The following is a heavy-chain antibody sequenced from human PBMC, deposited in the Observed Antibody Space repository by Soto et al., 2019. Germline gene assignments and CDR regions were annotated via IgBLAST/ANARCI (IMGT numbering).Heavy chain of an antibody. D-gene: IGHD2-2*01. CDR3: TTDLVVVVPGGNWFDP. J-gene: IGHJ5*02. V-gene: IGHV3-15*01. CDR1: GITFSNAW. Sequence: PGGSLRLSCAASGITFSNAWMSWVRQAPGKGLEWVGRIKSKTDGGTTDYAAPVKGRFTISRDDSKNTLYLQMNSLKTEDTAVYYCTTDLVVVVPGGNWFDPWGQGTLVTVSS. CDR2: IKSKTDGGTT.